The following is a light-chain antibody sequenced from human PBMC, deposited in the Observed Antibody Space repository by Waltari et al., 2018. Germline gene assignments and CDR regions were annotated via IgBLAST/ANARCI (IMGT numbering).Light chain of an antibody. J-gene: IGLJ3*02. Sequence: QLVLTQSPSASASLGASVKLTCTLSSGHSSNIVAWHQQKPEKGPRYLMKVNSDGSHTKGDEIPDLFAGSSSGSERYLTISSRQSEDEADYDCQTGGHGTWVFGGGTKLTVV. CDR2: VNSDGSH. CDR3: QTGGHGTWV. CDR1: SGHSSNI. V-gene: IGLV4-69*01.